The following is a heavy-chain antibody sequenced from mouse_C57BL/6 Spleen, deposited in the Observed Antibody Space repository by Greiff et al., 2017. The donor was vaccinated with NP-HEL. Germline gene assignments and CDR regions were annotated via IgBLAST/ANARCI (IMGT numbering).Heavy chain of an antibody. D-gene: IGHD2-4*01. CDR2: IHPNSGST. CDR3: ARGEDYDYDEYWYFDV. J-gene: IGHJ1*03. CDR1: GYTFTSYW. V-gene: IGHV1-64*01. Sequence: VQLQQPGAELVKPGASVKLSCKASGYTFTSYWMHWVKQRPGQGLEWIGMIHPNSGSTNYNEKFKSKTTLTVDKSSSTAYMQLSSLTYGDSAVYYCARGEDYDYDEYWYFDVWGTGTTVTVSS.